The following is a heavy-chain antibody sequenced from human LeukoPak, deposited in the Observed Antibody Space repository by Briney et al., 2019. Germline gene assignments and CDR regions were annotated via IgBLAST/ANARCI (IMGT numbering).Heavy chain of an antibody. CDR3: ARQYYGSGSYYTSFDY. CDR2: IYPGDSDT. J-gene: IGHJ4*02. CDR1: GYSFTSYW. V-gene: IGHV5-51*01. Sequence: GESLKISCKGSGYSFTSYWIGWVRQMPGKGLEWMGIIYPGDSDTRYSPSFQGQVTISADKSISTAYLQWSSLKASDTAMYYCARQYYGSGSYYTSFDYWGQGTLVTVSS. D-gene: IGHD3-10*01.